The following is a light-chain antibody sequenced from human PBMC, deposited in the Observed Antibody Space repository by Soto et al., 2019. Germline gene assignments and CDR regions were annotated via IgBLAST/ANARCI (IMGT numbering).Light chain of an antibody. Sequence: QSALTQAASVSGSPGQSITISCVGTSSDIGGYNFVSWYQQHPGKAPKLMIFEVNKRPSGVSNRFSGSKSGNTASLTISGLKAEDEADYFCFSYTTGTTNVFGTGTKLTVL. J-gene: IGLJ1*01. CDR2: EVN. CDR1: SSDIGGYNF. CDR3: FSYTTGTTNV. V-gene: IGLV2-14*01.